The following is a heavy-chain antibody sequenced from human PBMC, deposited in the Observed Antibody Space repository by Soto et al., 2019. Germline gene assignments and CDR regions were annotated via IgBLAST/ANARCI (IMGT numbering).Heavy chain of an antibody. CDR3: ARGYSSSWYLDYFDY. Sequence: ASVKVSCKASGYTFTGYYMHWVRQAPGQGLEWMGWINPNSGGTNYAQKFQGRVTMTRDTSISTAYMGLSRLRSDDTAVYYCARGYSSSWYLDYFDYWGQGTLVTVSS. CDR1: GYTFTGYY. D-gene: IGHD6-13*01. V-gene: IGHV1-2*02. J-gene: IGHJ4*02. CDR2: INPNSGGT.